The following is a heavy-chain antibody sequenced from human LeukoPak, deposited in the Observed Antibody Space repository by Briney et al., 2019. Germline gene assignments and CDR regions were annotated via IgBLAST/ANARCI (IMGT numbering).Heavy chain of an antibody. CDR2: INPSGGST. J-gene: IGHJ1*01. V-gene: IGHV1-46*01. Sequence: ASVKVSCKASGYTFTSYYMHWVRQAPGQGLEWMGIINPSGGSTSYAQKFQGRVTMTRDTSTSTVYMELSSLKSEDTAVYFCATQSLLAGVPYGYFQFWGPGTLVTVSS. D-gene: IGHD3-10*01. CDR3: ATQSLLAGVPYGYFQF. CDR1: GYTFTSYY.